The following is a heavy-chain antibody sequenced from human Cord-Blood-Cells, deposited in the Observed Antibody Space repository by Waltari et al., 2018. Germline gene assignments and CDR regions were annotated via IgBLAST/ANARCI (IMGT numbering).Heavy chain of an antibody. Sequence: EVQLVESGGGLVQPGGSLRLSCAASGFTFSSYSMTWVRQAPGKGLEWVSYISSSSSTIYYADSVKGRFTISRDNAKNSLYLQMNSLRAEDTAVYYCARFPSRRGGAFDIWGQGTMVTVSS. CDR2: ISSSSSTI. D-gene: IGHD3-10*01. CDR1: GFTFSSYS. CDR3: ARFPSRRGGAFDI. V-gene: IGHV3-48*01. J-gene: IGHJ3*02.